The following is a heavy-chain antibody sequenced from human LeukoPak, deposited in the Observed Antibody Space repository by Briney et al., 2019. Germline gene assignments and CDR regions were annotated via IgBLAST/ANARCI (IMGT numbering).Heavy chain of an antibody. CDR3: ARDRQTGHFDY. J-gene: IGHJ4*02. D-gene: IGHD1-1*01. Sequence: PGGSLRLSCAASGFTFSSYSVNWVRQAPGKGLEWVSSISSSSIHIYYADSVKGRFTISRDNAKNSLYLQTNSLRAEDTAVYYCARDRQTGHFDYWGQGTLVTVSS. V-gene: IGHV3-21*01. CDR1: GFTFSSYS. CDR2: ISSSSIHI.